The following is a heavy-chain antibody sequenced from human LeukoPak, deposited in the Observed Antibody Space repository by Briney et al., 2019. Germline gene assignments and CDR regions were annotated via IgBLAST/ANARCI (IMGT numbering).Heavy chain of an antibody. V-gene: IGHV3-33*01. CDR2: IRYDGNDH. D-gene: IGHD1-26*01. J-gene: IGHJ3*01. CDR3: ARWGIVGHDAFDL. CDR1: GFTFSRYG. Sequence: PGGSLRLSCAGSGFTFSRYGMHWVRQAPGKGLEWVALIRYDGNDHWYGYSAKGRFTISRDNSKDTVYLQMDSLRDEDTAVYYCARWGIVGHDAFDLWGQGTMVTVSS.